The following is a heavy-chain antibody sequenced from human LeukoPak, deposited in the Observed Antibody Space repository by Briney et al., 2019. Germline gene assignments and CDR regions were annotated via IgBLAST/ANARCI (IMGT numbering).Heavy chain of an antibody. CDR3: AREGGSSGWYDAFHI. V-gene: IGHV4-39*02. CDR2: IYYSGNT. J-gene: IGHJ3*02. CDR1: GVSISSSNSY. D-gene: IGHD6-19*01. Sequence: PSETLSLTCTVSGVSISSSNSYWGWIRQPPGKGLEWIGSIYYSGNTYYNASLKSQVSISIDTSKNQFSLRLTSVTAADTAVHYCAREGGSSGWYDAFHIWGQGTMVTVSS.